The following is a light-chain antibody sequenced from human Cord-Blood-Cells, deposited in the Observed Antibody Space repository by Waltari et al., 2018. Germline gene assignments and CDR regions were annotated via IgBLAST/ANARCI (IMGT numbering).Light chain of an antibody. J-gene: IGKJ4*01. CDR2: AAS. Sequence: AIRMTQSPSSLSASTGDRVTITCRASQGISSYLAWYQQKPGKAPKLLFYAASTLQSVVPSRFSGSGSGTDFTLTISCLQSEDFATYYCQQYYSYPLTFGGGTKVEIK. CDR3: QQYYSYPLT. CDR1: QGISSY. V-gene: IGKV1-8*01.